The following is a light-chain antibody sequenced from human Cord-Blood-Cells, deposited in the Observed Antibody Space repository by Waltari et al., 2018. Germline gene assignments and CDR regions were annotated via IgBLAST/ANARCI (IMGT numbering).Light chain of an antibody. V-gene: IGKV1-5*01. CDR1: QSISSW. CDR2: DAS. J-gene: IGKJ2*01. Sequence: DIQMTQSPSTLSASVGDRVTITCRASQSISSWLAWYQQKPGKAPKLLIYDASSLESGVPSRFSGSGSGTEFTLTISSLQPDDFATYYGQQYNSYSVYTFGQGTKLEIK. CDR3: QQYNSYSVYT.